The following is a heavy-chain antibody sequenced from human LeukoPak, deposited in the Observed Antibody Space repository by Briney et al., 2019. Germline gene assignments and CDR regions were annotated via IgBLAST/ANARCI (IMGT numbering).Heavy chain of an antibody. CDR3: ARGDCSSTSCYIDY. Sequence: SETLSLTCTVSGGSISSGGYYWSWIRQPPGKGLEWIGYIYHSGSTYYNPSLKSRVTISVDRSKNQFSLKLGSVTAADTAVYYCARGDCSSTSCYIDYWGQGTLVTVSS. V-gene: IGHV4-30-2*01. CDR2: IYHSGST. J-gene: IGHJ4*02. CDR1: GGSISSGGYY. D-gene: IGHD2-2*01.